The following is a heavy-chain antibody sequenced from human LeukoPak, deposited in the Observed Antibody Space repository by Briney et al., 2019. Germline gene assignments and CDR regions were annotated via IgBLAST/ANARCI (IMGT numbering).Heavy chain of an antibody. Sequence: GGSLRLSCAASGFTFSSCAIHWVRQAPGKGLEWVAVISYDGSNKYYADSVKGRFTISRDNSKNTLYLQMNSLRAEDTAVYYCAKIAPRGYYGSGSLFYFDYWGQGTLVTVSS. CDR3: AKIAPRGYYGSGSLFYFDY. V-gene: IGHV3-30*18. CDR1: GFTFSSCA. J-gene: IGHJ4*02. D-gene: IGHD3-10*01. CDR2: ISYDGSNK.